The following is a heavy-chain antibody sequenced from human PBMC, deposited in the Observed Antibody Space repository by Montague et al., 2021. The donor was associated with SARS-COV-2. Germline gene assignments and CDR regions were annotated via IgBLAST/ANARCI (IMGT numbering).Heavy chain of an antibody. Sequence: SKTLSLTCIVSGGSVSSGSYYWSWIRQPPGKGLEWIGYIYYSGSTSYNPSLKSRVTISVDTSKNQFSLKLSSVTAADTAVYYCARDPWRITIFGVVTRYGMDVWGQGTTVTVSS. CDR3: ARDPWRITIFGVVTRYGMDV. CDR1: GGSVSSGSYY. V-gene: IGHV4-61*01. D-gene: IGHD3-3*01. J-gene: IGHJ6*02. CDR2: IYYSGST.